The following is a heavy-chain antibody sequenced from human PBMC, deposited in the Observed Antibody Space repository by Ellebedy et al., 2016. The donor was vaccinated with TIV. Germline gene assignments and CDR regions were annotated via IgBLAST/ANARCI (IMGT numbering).Heavy chain of an antibody. CDR3: ASAYYDSSGYYDY. CDR2: ISYDGSNK. V-gene: IGHV3-30*03. D-gene: IGHD3-22*01. Sequence: GESLKISCAASGFTFSSYGMHWVRQAPGKGLEWVAVISYDGSNKYYADSVKGRFTISRDNSKNTLYLQMNCLRAEDTAVYYCASAYYDSSGYYDYWGQGTLVTVSS. CDR1: GFTFSSYG. J-gene: IGHJ4*02.